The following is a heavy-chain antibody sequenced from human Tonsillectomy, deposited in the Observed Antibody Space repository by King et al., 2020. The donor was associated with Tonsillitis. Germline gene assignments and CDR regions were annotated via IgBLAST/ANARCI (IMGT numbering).Heavy chain of an antibody. Sequence: QLVESGGGVVQPGRSLRLSCAASGFTFSSYGMHWVRQAPGKGLEWVAVISYDGSNKYYADSVKGRFTISRDNSKNTLYLQMNSLRAEDTAVYYCAKDPYGSYYNGPPDLGYWGQGTLVTVSS. CDR1: GFTFSSYG. D-gene: IGHD3-10*01. V-gene: IGHV3-30*18. CDR3: AKDPYGSYYNGPPDLGY. CDR2: ISYDGSNK. J-gene: IGHJ4*02.